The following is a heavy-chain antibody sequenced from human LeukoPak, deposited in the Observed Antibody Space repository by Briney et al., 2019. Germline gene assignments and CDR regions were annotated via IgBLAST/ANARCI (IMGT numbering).Heavy chain of an antibody. J-gene: IGHJ4*02. V-gene: IGHV3-30-3*01. CDR2: TSYDESNK. CDR1: GFTFNNYA. CDR3: ATYASSWSSFDY. D-gene: IGHD6-13*01. Sequence: PGGSLRLSCAASGFTFNNYAMHWVRQAPGKGLEWVAVTSYDESNKYYADSVKGRFTISRDNSKNTLYLQMNSLKPDDTAVYYCATYASSWSSFDYWGQGTLVTVSS.